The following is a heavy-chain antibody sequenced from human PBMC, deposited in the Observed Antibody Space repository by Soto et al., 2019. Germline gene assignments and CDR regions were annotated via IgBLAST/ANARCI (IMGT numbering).Heavy chain of an antibody. CDR1: GYTFTSYG. CDR2: ISAYNGNT. CDR3: AKDAYYFESSGYHRNRFAF. D-gene: IGHD3-22*01. Sequence: ASVKVSCKASGYTFTSYGISWVRQAPGQGLEWMGWISAYNGNTNYAQKLQGRVTMTTDTSTSTAYMELRSLRSDDTAVYYCAKDAYYFESSGYHRNRFAFSSKGTMVTVSS. V-gene: IGHV1-18*01. J-gene: IGHJ3*01.